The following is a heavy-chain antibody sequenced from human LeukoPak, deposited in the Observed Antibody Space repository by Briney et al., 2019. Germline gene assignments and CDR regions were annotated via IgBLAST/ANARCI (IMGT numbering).Heavy chain of an antibody. CDR2: IYYSGST. CDR1: GGSISSSSYY. D-gene: IGHD2-15*01. CDR3: ASPLGYCSGGSCGY. Sequence: SETLSLTCTVSGGSISSSSYYWGWICQPPGKGLEWIGSIYYSGSTYYNPSLKSRVTISVDTSKNQLSLKLSSVTAADTAVYYCASPLGYCSGGSCGYWGQGTLVTVSS. J-gene: IGHJ4*02. V-gene: IGHV4-39*01.